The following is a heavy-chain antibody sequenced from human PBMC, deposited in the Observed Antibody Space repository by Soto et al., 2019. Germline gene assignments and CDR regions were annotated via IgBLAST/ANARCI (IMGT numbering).Heavy chain of an antibody. D-gene: IGHD3-16*01. J-gene: IGHJ4*02. CDR3: ARDRGSYALDY. CDR1: GYTFTSYG. CDR2: ISADNGNT. V-gene: IGHV1-18*01. Sequence: QVQLVQSGAEVKKPGASVKVSCKASGYTFTSYGITWVRQAPGQGLEWMGWISADNGNTNYAQKLQGRVTMTTDTSTSTAHMELRSLRSDDTAVYYCARDRGSYALDYWGQGTLVTVSS.